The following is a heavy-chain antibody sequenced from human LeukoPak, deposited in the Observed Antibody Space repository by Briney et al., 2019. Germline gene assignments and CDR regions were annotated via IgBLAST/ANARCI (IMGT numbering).Heavy chain of an antibody. CDR3: AKSTTTIVTLQAD. D-gene: IGHD4-23*01. V-gene: IGHV3-23*01. CDR1: GLTFSSYA. CDR2: IIGSGGIT. J-gene: IGHJ4*02. Sequence: GGSLRLSCTASGLTFSSYAMSWVRQAPGKGLEWVSSIIGSGGITYYADSLKGRFTISRDNSKNTLYLQMNSLRAEDTAVYYCAKSTTTIVTLQADWGQGTLVTVSS.